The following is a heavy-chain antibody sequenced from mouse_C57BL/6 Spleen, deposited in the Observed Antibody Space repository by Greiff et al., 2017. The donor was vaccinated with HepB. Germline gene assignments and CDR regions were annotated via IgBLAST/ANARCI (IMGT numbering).Heavy chain of an antibody. Sequence: EVQLQESGPGLVKPSQSLSLTCSVTGYSITSGYYWNWIRQFPGNKLEWMGNISYDGSNNYNPSLKNRIPITRDTSKNQFFLKLNSVTTEDTATYYCARDSGSPFDYWGQGTTLTVSS. D-gene: IGHD1-1*01. CDR3: ARDSGSPFDY. V-gene: IGHV3-6*01. J-gene: IGHJ2*01. CDR1: GYSITSGYY. CDR2: ISYDGSN.